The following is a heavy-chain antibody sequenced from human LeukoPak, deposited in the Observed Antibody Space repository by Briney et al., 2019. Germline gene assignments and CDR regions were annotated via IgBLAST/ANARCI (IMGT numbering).Heavy chain of an antibody. CDR1: GGTFSSYA. V-gene: IGHV1-69*05. J-gene: IGHJ5*02. Sequence: SVKVSCKASGGTFSSYAISWVRQAPGQGLEWMGGIIPIFGTANYAQKFQGRGTITTGESTSTAYMELSSLRSEDTAVYYCARDQGSYSSSFNWFDPWGQGTLVTVSS. D-gene: IGHD6-6*01. CDR2: IIPIFGTA. CDR3: ARDQGSYSSSFNWFDP.